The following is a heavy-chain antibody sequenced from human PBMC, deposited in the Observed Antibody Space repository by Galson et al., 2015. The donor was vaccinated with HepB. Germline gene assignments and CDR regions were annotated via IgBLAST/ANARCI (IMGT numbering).Heavy chain of an antibody. CDR3: ARDYVAGNKEQWPYWYFDL. Sequence: SVKVSCKASGGTFSSYAISWVRQAPGQGLEWMGRIIPILGIANYAQKFQGRVTITADKSTSTAYMELSSLRSEDTAVYYCARDYVAGNKEQWPYWYFDLWGRGTLVTVSS. V-gene: IGHV1-69*04. CDR2: IIPILGIA. J-gene: IGHJ2*01. CDR1: GGTFSSYA. D-gene: IGHD6-19*01.